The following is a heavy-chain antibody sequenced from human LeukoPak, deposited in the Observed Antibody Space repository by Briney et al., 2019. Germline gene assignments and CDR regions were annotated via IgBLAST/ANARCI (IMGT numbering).Heavy chain of an antibody. D-gene: IGHD1-26*01. V-gene: IGHV4-39*07. Sequence: PSETLSLTCTVSGGSISSSSYYWGWIRQPPGKGLEWIGSIYYSGSTNYNPSLKSRVTISVDTSKNQFSLKLSSVTAADTAVYYCAGGLGGSYHYWGQGTLVTVSS. J-gene: IGHJ4*02. CDR2: IYYSGST. CDR1: GGSISSSSYY. CDR3: AGGLGGSYHY.